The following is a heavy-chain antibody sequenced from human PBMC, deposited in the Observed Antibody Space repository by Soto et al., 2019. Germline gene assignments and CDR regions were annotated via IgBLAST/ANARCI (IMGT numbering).Heavy chain of an antibody. CDR3: ARLNGDPDY. CDR1: GASIGSVGYS. Sequence: PSETLSLTCAVSGASIGSVGYSWAWIRQPPGKGLEWIGYIYHSGGTYYNPYLKSRVTISVDRSKNQLSLKLNSMTAADTAVYYCARLNGDPDYWGQGTLVTVSS. V-gene: IGHV4-30-2*01. CDR2: IYHSGGT. D-gene: IGHD7-27*01. J-gene: IGHJ4*02.